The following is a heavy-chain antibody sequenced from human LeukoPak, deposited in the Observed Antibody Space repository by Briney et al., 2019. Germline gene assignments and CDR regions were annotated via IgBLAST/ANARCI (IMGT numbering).Heavy chain of an antibody. D-gene: IGHD6-6*01. CDR2: INPSGGST. Sequence: GASVKVSCKASGYTFTSYYMHWVRQAPGQGLEWMGIINPSGGSTSYAQKFQGRVTMTRDMSTSTVYMELSSLRSEDTAVYYCAGDSSSRNWFDPWGQGTLVTVSS. CDR1: GYTFTSYY. CDR3: AGDSSSRNWFDP. J-gene: IGHJ5*02. V-gene: IGHV1-46*01.